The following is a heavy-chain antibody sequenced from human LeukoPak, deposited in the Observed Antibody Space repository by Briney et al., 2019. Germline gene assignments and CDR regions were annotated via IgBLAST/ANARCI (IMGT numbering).Heavy chain of an antibody. CDR2: INNIGTYT. J-gene: IGHJ4*02. CDR3: ARGVGDEDSSGSYYYFEH. Sequence: GGSLRLSCAASGFTFTTYNMNWVRQAPGKGLEWVSSINNIGTYTFYADSVKGRLTISRDNAKNSLYLQMNSLRAEDTAVYYRARGVGDEDSSGSYYYFEHWGQGTLVTVSS. CDR1: GFTFTTYN. D-gene: IGHD3-10*01. V-gene: IGHV3-21*01.